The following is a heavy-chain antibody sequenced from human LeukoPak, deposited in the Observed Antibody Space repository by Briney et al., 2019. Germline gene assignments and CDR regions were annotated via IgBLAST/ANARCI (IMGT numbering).Heavy chain of an antibody. CDR1: GGTFSGYS. CDR3: ARGPGTAIAYFFYMDV. V-gene: IGHV1-69*05. D-gene: IGHD1-1*01. J-gene: IGHJ6*03. Sequence: SVKVSCKASGGTFSGYSIGWVRQAPGQGLEWMGGIIPIFETASFAQKLQGRVTISTDESTSTAYMEMSSLRSEDTAVYYCARGPGTAIAYFFYMDVWGKGTTVTVSS. CDR2: IIPIFETA.